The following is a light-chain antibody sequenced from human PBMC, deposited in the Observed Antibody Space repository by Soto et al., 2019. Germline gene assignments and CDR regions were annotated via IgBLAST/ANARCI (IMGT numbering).Light chain of an antibody. V-gene: IGLV3-21*02. CDR1: NIGSKS. Sequence: SYALTHPPSVSVAPGQTARITCARTNIGSKSVHWYQQKPGQAPVLVVYGDSDRPSGNPERFSGSNSENTATLTITRVEAGDEADYYCQVWDSSSDHVVFGGGTKLTVL. CDR3: QVWDSSSDHVV. CDR2: GDS. J-gene: IGLJ2*01.